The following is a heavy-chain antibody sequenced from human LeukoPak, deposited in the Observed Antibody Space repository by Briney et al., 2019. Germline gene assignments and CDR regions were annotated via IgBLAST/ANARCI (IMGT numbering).Heavy chain of an antibody. V-gene: IGHV4-4*07. D-gene: IGHD2-2*01. J-gene: IGHJ6*03. Sequence: SETLSLTCTVSGGSISSYYWSWIRQPAGKGLEWIGRIYTSGSTNYNPSLKSRVTMSVDMSKNQFSLKLSSVTAADTAVYYCARDRGYCSSTSCPEWDYYYYYMDVWGKGTTVTVSS. CDR3: ARDRGYCSSTSCPEWDYYYYYMDV. CDR1: GGSISSYY. CDR2: IYTSGST.